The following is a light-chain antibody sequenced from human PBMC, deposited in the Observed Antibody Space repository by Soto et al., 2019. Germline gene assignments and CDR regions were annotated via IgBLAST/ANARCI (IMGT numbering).Light chain of an antibody. CDR2: DVS. Sequence: QSVLPQPASVSGSPGQSITISCTGTSSDVGGYNYVSWYQQHPGKAPTLMIYDVSNRPSGVSKRFSGSKSGNTASLTISGLQAEDEDDYYCSSYTSSSPVVFGGGTKLTVL. J-gene: IGLJ2*01. CDR1: SSDVGGYNY. V-gene: IGLV2-14*01. CDR3: SSYTSSSPVV.